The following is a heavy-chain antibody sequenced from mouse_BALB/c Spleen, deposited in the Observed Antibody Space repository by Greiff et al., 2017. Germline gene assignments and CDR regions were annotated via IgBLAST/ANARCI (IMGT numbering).Heavy chain of an antibody. CDR2: ISSGGSYT. V-gene: IGHV5-6*01. CDR1: GFTFSSYG. CDR3: ARHDYGNYDFDY. Sequence: EVKLVESGGDLVKPGGSLKLSCAASGFTFSSYGMSWVRQTPDKRLEWVATISSGGSYTYYPDSVKGRFTISRDNAKNTLYLQMSSLKSEDTAMYYCARHDYGNYDFDYWGQGTTLTVAS. J-gene: IGHJ2*01. D-gene: IGHD2-1*01.